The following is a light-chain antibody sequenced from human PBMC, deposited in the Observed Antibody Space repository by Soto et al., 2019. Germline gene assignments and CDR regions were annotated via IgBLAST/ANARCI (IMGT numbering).Light chain of an antibody. Sequence: DIQMTQSPSSVSASVGDRVTITCRASQAIDSWLAWYQQKPGEAPKLLIFTGSLLHSGVPPRFSGSGSGTEFTLTVSNLQSDDFATYYCQHYSTRSGDTFGGGTKVDIK. CDR3: QHYSTRSGDT. CDR1: QAIDSW. V-gene: IGKV1D-16*01. CDR2: TGS. J-gene: IGKJ4*01.